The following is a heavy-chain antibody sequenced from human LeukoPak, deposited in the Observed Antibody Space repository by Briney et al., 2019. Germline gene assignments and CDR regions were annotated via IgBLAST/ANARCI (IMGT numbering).Heavy chain of an antibody. D-gene: IGHD3-22*01. CDR2: IGTTGDT. J-gene: IGHJ3*02. V-gene: IGHV3-13*04. CDR3: ARGLYYYDSSGYYGDTFDI. Sequence: GGSLRLSCAASGFTFSSYDMHWVRQPTGKGLEWVSGIGTTGDTYYPGSVKGRFTISKENAKNALYLQMNRLRAGDTAVYYCARGLYYYDSSGYYGDTFDIWGQGKRVIVSA. CDR1: GFTFSSYD.